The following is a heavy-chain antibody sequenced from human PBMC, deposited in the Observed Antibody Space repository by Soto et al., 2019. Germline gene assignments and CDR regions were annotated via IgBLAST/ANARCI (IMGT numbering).Heavy chain of an antibody. J-gene: IGHJ5*02. V-gene: IGHV3-30*18. D-gene: IGHD5-12*01. CDR3: AKDLLNLHLNIVASRVPWFDP. Sequence: GGSLRLSCAASGFTFSSYGMHWVRQAPGKGLEWVAVISYDGSNKYYADSVKGRFTISRDNSKNTLYLQMNSLRAEDTAVYYCAKDLLNLHLNIVASRVPWFDPWGQGTLVTVSS. CDR2: ISYDGSNK. CDR1: GFTFSSYG.